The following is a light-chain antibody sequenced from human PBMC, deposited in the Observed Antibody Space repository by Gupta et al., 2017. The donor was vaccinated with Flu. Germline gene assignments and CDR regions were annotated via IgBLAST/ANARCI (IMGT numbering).Light chain of an antibody. CDR2: RNN. CDR1: SFNIGTNY. J-gene: IGLJ1*01. CDR3: AAWDDSLSGLYV. V-gene: IGLV1-47*01. Sequence: QSVLTQPPSASGTPGQRVTISCSGSSFNIGTNYVYWYQQLPGAAPNLLMYRNNQRPSGVPDRFSGSKSGTSASLAINGLRSEDEAEYYCAAWDDSLSGLYVFGTGTRVTVL.